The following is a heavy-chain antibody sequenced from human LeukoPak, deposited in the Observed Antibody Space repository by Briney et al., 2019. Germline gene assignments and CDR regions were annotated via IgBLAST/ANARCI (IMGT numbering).Heavy chain of an antibody. D-gene: IGHD1-14*01. J-gene: IGHJ5*02. CDR3: AITRSAQLHNWCDP. CDR1: GGSISSGGYD. Sequence: SETLSLTSTVAGGSISSGGYDSGWIRQPPGKGLEWTGYIYYSGSTYYNPSLKSRVTISVDTSKTQFSLKLSSVTAADTAVYQRAITRSAQLHNWCDPWGQGTLVTVSS. CDR2: IYYSGST. V-gene: IGHV4-31*03.